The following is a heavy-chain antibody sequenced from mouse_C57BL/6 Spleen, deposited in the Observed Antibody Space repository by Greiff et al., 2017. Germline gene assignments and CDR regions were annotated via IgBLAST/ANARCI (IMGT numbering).Heavy chain of an antibody. CDR3: TNGPYYAMDY. J-gene: IGHJ4*01. Sequence: VQLQQSGAELVRPGASVTLSCKASGYTFTDYEMHWVKQTPVHGLEWIGAIDPETGGTAYNQKFKGKAILTADKSSSKAYMELRSLTSEDAAVYYCTNGPYYAMDYWGQGTSVTVAS. V-gene: IGHV1-15*01. CDR2: IDPETGGT. CDR1: GYTFTDYE.